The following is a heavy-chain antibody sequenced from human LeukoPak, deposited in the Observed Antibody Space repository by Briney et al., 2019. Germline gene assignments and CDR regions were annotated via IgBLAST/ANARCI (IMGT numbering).Heavy chain of an antibody. CDR1: GGSISSSSYY. Sequence: SETLSLTCTVSGGSISSSSYYWGRIRQPPGKGLEWIGSIYYSGSTYYNPSLKSRVTISVGTSKNQFSLKLSSVTAADTAVYYCARGLYYYDSSCCQHWGQGTLVTVPS. V-gene: IGHV4-39*07. CDR3: ARGLYYYDSSCCQH. CDR2: IYYSGST. J-gene: IGHJ1*01. D-gene: IGHD3-22*01.